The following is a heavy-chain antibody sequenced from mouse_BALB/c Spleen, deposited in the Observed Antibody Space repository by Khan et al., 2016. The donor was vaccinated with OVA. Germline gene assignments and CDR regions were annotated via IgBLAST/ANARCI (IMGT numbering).Heavy chain of an antibody. J-gene: IGHJ1*01. D-gene: IGHD2-2*01. V-gene: IGHV9-4*02. CDR3: ASGYGYGWYFDV. CDR1: GYTFTTAG. Sequence: QIQLVQSGPELKKPGETVRISCKASGYTFTTAGMQWVQKMPGKGLKWIGWINTHSGVPKYAEDFKGRFAFSLETSASTAYLQITNLKNEDTATYFCASGYGYGWYFDVWSAGTAVTVSS. CDR2: INTHSGVP.